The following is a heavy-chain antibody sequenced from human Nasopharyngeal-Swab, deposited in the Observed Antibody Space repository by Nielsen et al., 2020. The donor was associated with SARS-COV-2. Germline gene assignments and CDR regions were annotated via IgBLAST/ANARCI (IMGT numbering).Heavy chain of an antibody. J-gene: IGHJ4*02. V-gene: IGHV1-8*01. D-gene: IGHD6-25*01. CDR3: ARVGGVFDY. Sequence: AAVKVSCKASGYTFTTYDINWVRQATGQGLEGRGWMNPDSDETGYSQKFQGRLTMTMDTSINTAYMELNSLTSEDTAVYYCARVGGVFDYWGQGTLVTVSS. CDR1: GYTFTTYD. CDR2: MNPDSDET.